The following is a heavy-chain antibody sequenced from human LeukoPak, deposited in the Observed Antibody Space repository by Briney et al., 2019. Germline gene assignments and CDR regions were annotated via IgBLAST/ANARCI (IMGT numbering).Heavy chain of an antibody. V-gene: IGHV4-61*01. Sequence: ASETLSLTCTVSGASVSSASYWTWIRQPPGKGVEWIAHIYNGVNTNYNPSLKSRVTISVDTSKNQFTLRLNSVTAADTAVYYCARSRAFNSGAFDPWGQGSLVTVSS. CDR3: ARSRAFNSGAFDP. D-gene: IGHD1-26*01. J-gene: IGHJ5*02. CDR2: IYNGVNT. CDR1: GASVSSASY.